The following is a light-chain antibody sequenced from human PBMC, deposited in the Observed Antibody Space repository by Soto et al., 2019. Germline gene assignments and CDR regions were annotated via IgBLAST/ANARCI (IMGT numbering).Light chain of an antibody. CDR1: QSVSSD. V-gene: IGKV3-15*01. CDR2: GAS. J-gene: IGKJ1*01. CDR3: QHYVYPQWT. Sequence: EIVMTQSPATLSVSPGERATLSCRASQSVSSDLAWYQQKPGQAPRLLIYGASTRATGIPARFSDSGSGTEFTLTISSLQSEDFAVYICQHYVYPQWTFGPGTKVEIK.